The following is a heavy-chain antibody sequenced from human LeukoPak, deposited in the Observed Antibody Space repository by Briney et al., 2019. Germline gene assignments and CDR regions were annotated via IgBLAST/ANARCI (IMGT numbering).Heavy chain of an antibody. CDR2: FDPEDGET. V-gene: IGHV1-24*01. CDR3: ATDSGYDLGLDY. D-gene: IGHD5-12*01. CDR1: GYTLTELS. Sequence: GASVKDSCKVSGYTLTELSMHWVRQAPGKGLEWMGGFDPEDGETIYAQKFQGRVTITEDTSTDTAYMELSSLRSEDTAVYYCATDSGYDLGLDYWGQGTLVTVSS. J-gene: IGHJ4*02.